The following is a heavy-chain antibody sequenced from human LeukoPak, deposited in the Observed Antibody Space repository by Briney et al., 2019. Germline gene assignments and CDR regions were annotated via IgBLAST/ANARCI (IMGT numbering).Heavy chain of an antibody. CDR1: GGSISSSNW. D-gene: IGHD3-22*01. Sequence: NPSETLSLTCTVSGGSISSSNWWSWVRQPPGKGLEWIGEINHSGSTNYNPSLKSRVTISVDTSKNQFSLKLSSVTAADTAVYYCARLVDYYDSSGYDYWGQGTLVTVSS. V-gene: IGHV4-4*02. CDR3: ARLVDYYDSSGYDY. CDR2: INHSGST. J-gene: IGHJ4*02.